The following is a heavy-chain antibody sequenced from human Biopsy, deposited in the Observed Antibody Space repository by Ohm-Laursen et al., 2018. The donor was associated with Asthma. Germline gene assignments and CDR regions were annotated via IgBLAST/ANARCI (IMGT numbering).Heavy chain of an antibody. V-gene: IGHV3-30*01. CDR2: ISKDASTQ. CDR3: VRDGTDDAFDI. CDR1: GFSFSNFA. J-gene: IGHJ3*02. D-gene: IGHD1-1*01. Sequence: SLRLSCSASGFSFSNFAIHWVRQAPGKGLEWVRVISKDASTQDYADSVKGRFTMARDNSKNTLDLQMNSLREEDTAVYYCVRDGTDDAFDIWGQGTVVSVSS.